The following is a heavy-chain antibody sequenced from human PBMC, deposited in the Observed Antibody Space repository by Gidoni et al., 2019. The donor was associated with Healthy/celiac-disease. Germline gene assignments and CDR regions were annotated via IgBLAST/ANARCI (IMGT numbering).Heavy chain of an antibody. D-gene: IGHD3-22*01. J-gene: IGHJ2*01. Sequence: EVQLLESGGGLVQPGGSLLLSCAASGFTFSSSAMRWVRQAPGKGLEWVSAISGSGGSTYYADSVKGRFTISRDNSKNTRYLQMNSLRAEDTAVYYCAKAGRNYYDSSGPYWYFDLWGRGTLVTVSS. CDR1: GFTFSSSA. CDR3: AKAGRNYYDSSGPYWYFDL. V-gene: IGHV3-23*01. CDR2: ISGSGGST.